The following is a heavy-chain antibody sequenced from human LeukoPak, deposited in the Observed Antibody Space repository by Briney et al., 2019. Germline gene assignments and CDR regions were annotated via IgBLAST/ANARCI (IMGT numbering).Heavy chain of an antibody. D-gene: IGHD6-19*01. CDR1: GFTFSSYA. CDR2: ISYDGSNK. Sequence: GRSLRLSCAASGFTFSSYAMHWVRQAPGKGLEWVAVISYDGSNKYYADSVKGRFTLSRDNSKNTLYLQMNSLRAEDTAVYYCARVAVAGPDYYYYGMDVWGQGTTVTVSS. V-gene: IGHV3-30-3*01. J-gene: IGHJ6*02. CDR3: ARVAVAGPDYYYYGMDV.